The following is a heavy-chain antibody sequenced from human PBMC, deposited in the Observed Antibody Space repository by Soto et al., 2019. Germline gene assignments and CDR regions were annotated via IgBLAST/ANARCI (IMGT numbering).Heavy chain of an antibody. CDR1: GGSISSFAYY. D-gene: IGHD3-10*01. CDR3: ARRERYYGSPGWFDP. J-gene: IGHJ5*02. CDR2: VYYNENT. Sequence: SETLSLTCTVSGGSISSFAYYWGWIRQPPGRGPEWIGTVYYNENTYYNPSLKSRVTISVDTAKNQFSLNLRSVTAADTAIYFCARRERYYGSPGWFDPWGQGTLVTVSS. V-gene: IGHV4-39*01.